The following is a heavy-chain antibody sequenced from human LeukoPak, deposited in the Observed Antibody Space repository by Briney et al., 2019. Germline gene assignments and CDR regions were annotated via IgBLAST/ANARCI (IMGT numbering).Heavy chain of an antibody. V-gene: IGHV3-7*03. CDR3: ARDPVGPSSGSYYNALILSDGMDV. Sequence: PGGSLRLSCAASGFTFSTYWMSWVRQAPGNGLEWVANIKQDGSEKYYVDSVKGRFTISRDNAKNSLYLQMNSLRAEDTAVYYCARDPVGPSSGSYYNALILSDGMDVWGQGTTVTVSS. CDR2: IKQDGSEK. J-gene: IGHJ6*02. D-gene: IGHD3-10*01. CDR1: GFTFSTYW.